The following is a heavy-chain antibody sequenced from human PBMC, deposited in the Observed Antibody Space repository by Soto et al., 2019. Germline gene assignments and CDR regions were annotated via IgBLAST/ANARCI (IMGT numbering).Heavy chain of an antibody. J-gene: IGHJ6*02. CDR2: ISWNSGSI. V-gene: IGHV3-9*01. Sequence: HPGGSLRLSCAASGFTFDDYAMHWVRQAPGKGLEWVSGISWNSGSIGYADSVKGRFTISRDNAKNSLYLQTNSLRAEDTALYYCAGSIAAADDYYYGMDVWGQGTTVTVSS. CDR3: AGSIAAADDYYYGMDV. D-gene: IGHD6-13*01. CDR1: GFTFDDYA.